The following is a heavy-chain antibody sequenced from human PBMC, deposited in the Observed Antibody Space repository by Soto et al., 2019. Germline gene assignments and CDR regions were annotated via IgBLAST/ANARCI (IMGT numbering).Heavy chain of an antibody. D-gene: IGHD6-13*01. CDR3: ARGGSSSWYLRWFDP. V-gene: IGHV3-33*01. Sequence: QVQLVESGGGVVQPGRSLRLSCAASGFTFINYGMHWVRQSPGKGLEWVAVIWYDGSNKYYADSVKGRFTISRDNSKNTRYLQMNSLRVEDTAVYYCARGGSSSWYLRWFDPWGQGTLVTVSS. J-gene: IGHJ5*02. CDR1: GFTFINYG. CDR2: IWYDGSNK.